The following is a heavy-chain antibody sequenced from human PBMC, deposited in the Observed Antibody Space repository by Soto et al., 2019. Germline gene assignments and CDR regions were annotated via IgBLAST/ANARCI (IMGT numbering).Heavy chain of an antibody. CDR1: DCTFRSAY. D-gene: IGHD3-10*01. CDR2: VYYSGST. CDR3: AGDRAFAELVSEYYGMDV. J-gene: IGHJ6*02. V-gene: IGHV4-59*01. Sequence: PSGTTSHTSTDSDCTFRSAYCTWIQKPPGEGLEWIGYVYYSGSTKYNPSLKSPVTMTVDTSKNQFSLKLSSSTAADTAVYYSAGDRAFAELVSEYYGMDVWGQGTTVTVSS.